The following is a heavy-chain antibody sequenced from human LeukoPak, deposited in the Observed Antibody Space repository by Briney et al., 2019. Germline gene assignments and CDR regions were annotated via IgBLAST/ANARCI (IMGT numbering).Heavy chain of an antibody. CDR1: GGSISSYY. J-gene: IGHJ3*02. CDR2: IYYSGST. Sequence: PETLSLTCTVSGGSISSYYWSWIRQPPGKGLEWIGYIYYSGSTDYNPSLKSRVTISVDTSKNQFSLKLSSVTAADTAVYYCARGHSSWFPPDIWGQGTMVTVSS. CDR3: ARGHSSWFPPDI. D-gene: IGHD6-13*01. V-gene: IGHV4-59*01.